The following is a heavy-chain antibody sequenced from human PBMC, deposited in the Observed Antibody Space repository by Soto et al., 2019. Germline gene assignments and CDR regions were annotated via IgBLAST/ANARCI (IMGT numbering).Heavy chain of an antibody. V-gene: IGHV3-15*01. Sequence: EVQLVESGGGLVKPGGSLRLSCAASGFTFNDAWMSWVRQAPGKGLEWVGRIKSISDGGTTDYAAPVKGRFTISRDDSKNTLYLQMNSLKTEDTAVYFCTTDAAIVWGQGTLVTVSS. CDR3: TTDAAIV. CDR1: GFTFNDAW. D-gene: IGHD1-26*01. J-gene: IGHJ4*02. CDR2: IKSISDGGTT.